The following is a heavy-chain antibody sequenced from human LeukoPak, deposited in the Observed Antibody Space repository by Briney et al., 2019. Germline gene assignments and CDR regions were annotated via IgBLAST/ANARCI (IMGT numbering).Heavy chain of an antibody. D-gene: IGHD6-13*01. Sequence: GCSLTLPCPASGFTFRNYSMNWLRQAPANALEWVSYISSSSSTIYYAGSVKGRFTISRDNAKNSLYLQMNSLRDEDTAVYYCARDPNYSSSWYVSYYYYYMDVWGKGTTVTVSS. J-gene: IGHJ6*03. CDR3: ARDPNYSSSWYVSYYYYYMDV. V-gene: IGHV3-48*02. CDR2: ISSSSSTI. CDR1: GFTFRNYS.